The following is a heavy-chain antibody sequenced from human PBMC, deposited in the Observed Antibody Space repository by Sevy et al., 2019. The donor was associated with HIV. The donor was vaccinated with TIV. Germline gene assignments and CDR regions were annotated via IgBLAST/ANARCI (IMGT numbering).Heavy chain of an antibody. CDR1: GFSFSTYW. CDR2: MNQDGTER. D-gene: IGHD5-18*01. J-gene: IGHJ4*02. Sequence: GGSLRLSCAASGFSFSTYWMTWVRQAPGKGLEWVATMNQDGTERDYVDSVKGRFTISRDNAKNTLYLQMNSLRAEDTAIYYCATEYNNGYDYWGQGTMVTVSS. V-gene: IGHV3-7*01. CDR3: ATEYNNGYDY.